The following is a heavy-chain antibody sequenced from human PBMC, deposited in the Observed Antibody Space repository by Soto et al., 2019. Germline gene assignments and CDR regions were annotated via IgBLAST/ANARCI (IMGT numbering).Heavy chain of an antibody. CDR2: ISGSGGST. J-gene: IGHJ4*02. CDR3: AKDVYVAARLYHFDY. V-gene: IGHV3-23*01. Sequence: GGSLRLSCASSGFTFSSYAMSLVRQAPGKGLEWVSAISGSGGSTYYADSVKGRFTISRDNSKNTLYLQMSSLRAEDTAVYYCAKDVYVAARLYHFDYWGQGTLVTVSS. D-gene: IGHD6-6*01. CDR1: GFTFSSYA.